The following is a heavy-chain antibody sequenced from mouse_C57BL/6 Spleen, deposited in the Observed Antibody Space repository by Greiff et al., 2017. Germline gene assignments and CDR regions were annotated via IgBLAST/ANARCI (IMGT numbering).Heavy chain of an antibody. CDR1: GYTFTDYY. CDR2: INPYNGGT. J-gene: IGHJ3*01. D-gene: IGHD2-14*01. V-gene: IGHV1-19*01. CDR3: ARDTGYDEETWCAY. Sequence: VQLKESGPVLVKPGASVKMSCKASGYTFTDYYMNWVKQSHGKSLEWIGVINPYNGGTSYNQKFKGKATLTVDKSSSTAYMELNRLTSEAPAVSYCARDTGYDEETWCAYWGEGTLGTVSA.